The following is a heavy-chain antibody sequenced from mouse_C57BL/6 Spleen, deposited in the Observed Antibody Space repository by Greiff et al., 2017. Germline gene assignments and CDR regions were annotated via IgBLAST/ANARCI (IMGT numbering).Heavy chain of an antibody. CDR1: GYTFTSYW. CDR2: IDPNSGGT. J-gene: IGHJ2*01. Sequence: VQLQQPGAELVKPGASVKLSCKASGYTFTSYWMHWVKQRPGRGLEWIGRIDPNSGGTKYNEKFKSKATLTVDKPSSTAYMQLSSLTSEDSAVYYCVICPGDGNYLWYFDYWGQGTTLTVSS. CDR3: VICPGDGNYLWYFDY. D-gene: IGHD2-1*01. V-gene: IGHV1-72*01.